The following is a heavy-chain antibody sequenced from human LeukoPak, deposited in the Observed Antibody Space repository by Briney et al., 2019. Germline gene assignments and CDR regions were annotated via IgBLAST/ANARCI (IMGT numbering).Heavy chain of an antibody. J-gene: IGHJ4*02. CDR3: ARDVRYYYDSSGYYGIDY. CDR1: GFTFSSYE. CDR2: ISSSGSTI. D-gene: IGHD3-22*01. Sequence: GGSLRLSCAASGFTFSSYEMNWVRQSPGKGLECVSYISSSGSTIYYADSVKGRFTISRDNAKNSLYLQMNSLRAEDTAVYYCARDVRYYYDSSGYYGIDYWGQGTLVTVSS. V-gene: IGHV3-48*03.